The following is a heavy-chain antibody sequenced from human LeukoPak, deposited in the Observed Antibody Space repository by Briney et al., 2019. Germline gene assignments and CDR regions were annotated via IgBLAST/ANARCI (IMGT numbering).Heavy chain of an antibody. Sequence: PGGSLRLSCAASGFAFSNFNMNWVRQAPGKGLEWVSVIYSGGSTYYADSVKGRFTISRDNSKNTLYLQMNSLRAEDTAVYYCAREGTWSYYYDYWGQGTLVTVSS. D-gene: IGHD1-26*01. J-gene: IGHJ4*02. V-gene: IGHV3-66*01. CDR3: AREGTWSYYYDY. CDR2: IYSGGST. CDR1: GFAFSNFN.